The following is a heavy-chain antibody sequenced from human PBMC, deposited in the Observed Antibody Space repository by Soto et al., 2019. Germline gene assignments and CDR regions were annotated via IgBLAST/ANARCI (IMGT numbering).Heavy chain of an antibody. D-gene: IGHD2-2*01. CDR2: IIPIFGTP. V-gene: IGHV1-69*06. Sequence: SVKVSCKASGGTLNNYVINWVRQAPGQGLEWMAGIIPIFGTPNYAQKFQGRVTITADKSTSTAYMELNSLRSEDTAVYYCAGRCDGTNCLAHFDYWGQGTLVTVSS. J-gene: IGHJ4*02. CDR1: GGTLNNYV. CDR3: AGRCDGTNCLAHFDY.